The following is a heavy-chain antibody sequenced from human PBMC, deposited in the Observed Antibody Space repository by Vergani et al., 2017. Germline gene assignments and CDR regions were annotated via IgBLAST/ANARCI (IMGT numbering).Heavy chain of an antibody. CDR3: AKNPGISTTRHYYAMDV. CDR1: GFKFSDHY. J-gene: IGHJ6*02. CDR2: ISPGASTV. Sequence: LDESGGGSVKPGGSLRLSCAASGFKFSDHYMSWIRQAPGKGLEWVSHISPGASTVSYTDSVTGRFTVSRDNDNNSLTLDMTTLRVEDTAVYYGAKNPGISTTRHYYAMDVWGQGTTVTVSS. V-gene: IGHV3-11*04. D-gene: IGHD1-1*01.